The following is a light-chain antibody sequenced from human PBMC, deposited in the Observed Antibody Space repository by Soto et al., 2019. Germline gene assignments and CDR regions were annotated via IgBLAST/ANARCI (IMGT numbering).Light chain of an antibody. Sequence: IQMTQSPSSVSASVGDRVTITFRASQGISSWLVWYQQKPGKAPKLLIHGASSLQGGVHSRFSGSGSGTEFTLTISSLQPEDCATDYCQQANSFPLTFGGGTRVE. CDR1: QGISSW. V-gene: IGKV1D-12*01. J-gene: IGKJ4*01. CDR2: GAS. CDR3: QQANSFPLT.